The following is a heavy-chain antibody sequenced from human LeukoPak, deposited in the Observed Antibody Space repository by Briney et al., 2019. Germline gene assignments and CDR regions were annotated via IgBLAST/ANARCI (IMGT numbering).Heavy chain of an antibody. Sequence: RPGGSLRLSCAASRFTLSNYWMSWVRQAPGKGLEWVANIKQDGSETYYVDSVKGRFTISRDNAKNSLSLQMNSLRAEGTAVYYCARQRGSGCLDYWGQGTLVTVSS. CDR1: RFTLSNYW. CDR2: IKQDGSET. CDR3: ARQRGSGCLDY. D-gene: IGHD6-19*01. V-gene: IGHV3-7*01. J-gene: IGHJ4*02.